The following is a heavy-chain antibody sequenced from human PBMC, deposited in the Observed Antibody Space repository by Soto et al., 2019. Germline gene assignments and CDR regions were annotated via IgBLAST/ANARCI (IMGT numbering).Heavy chain of an antibody. CDR1: GGSFSGYY. J-gene: IGHJ2*01. CDR3: ARSTRGGWLLRYFDL. Sequence: QVQLQQWGAGLLKPSETLSLTCAVYGGSFSGYYWSWIRQPPGKGLEWIGEINHSGSTNYNPSLKSRVTISVDTSKNEFSLKLSSVTAADTAVYYCARSTRGGWLLRYFDLWGRGTLVTVSS. CDR2: INHSGST. V-gene: IGHV4-34*01. D-gene: IGHD3-22*01.